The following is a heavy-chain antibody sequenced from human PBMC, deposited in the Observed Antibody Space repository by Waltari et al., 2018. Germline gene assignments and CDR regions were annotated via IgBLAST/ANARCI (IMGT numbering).Heavy chain of an antibody. D-gene: IGHD6-19*01. V-gene: IGHV3-7*01. J-gene: IGHJ4*02. CDR2: IKQDGSEK. CDR3: ASEPLSSGWYGY. Sequence: EVQLVESGRGLVQPGGSLRLSCAASGFTFSGYWMSWVRQAPGKGLEWVANIKQDGSEKYYVDSVKGRFTISRDNAKNSLYLQMNSLRAEDTAVYYCASEPLSSGWYGYWGQGTLVTVSS. CDR1: GFTFSGYW.